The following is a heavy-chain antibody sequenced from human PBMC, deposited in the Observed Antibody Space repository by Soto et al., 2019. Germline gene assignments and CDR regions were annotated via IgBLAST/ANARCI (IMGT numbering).Heavy chain of an antibody. CDR3: ASPLGGYSYGYLSPGYYYGMDV. V-gene: IGHV6-1*01. CDR1: GDSVSSNSAA. Sequence: PSQTLSLTCAISGDSVSSNSAAWNWIRQSPSRGLKWLGRTYYRSKWYNDYAVSVKSRITINPDTSKNQFSLQLNSVTPEDTAVYYCASPLGGYSYGYLSPGYYYGMDVWGQGTTVTVSS. D-gene: IGHD5-18*01. CDR2: TYYRSKWYN. J-gene: IGHJ6*02.